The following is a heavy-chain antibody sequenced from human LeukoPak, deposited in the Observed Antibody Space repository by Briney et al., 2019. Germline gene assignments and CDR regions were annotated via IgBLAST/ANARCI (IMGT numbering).Heavy chain of an antibody. V-gene: IGHV4-61*02. Sequence: SQTLSLTCTVSGGSISSGSDYWRWIRQPAGRGLEWVGRIYTSGSTNYNPSLKSRVTISVDTSKNQFSLKLSSVTAADTAVYYCARDGTRRYMDVWGKGTTVTVSS. CDR1: GGSISSGSDY. J-gene: IGHJ6*03. CDR2: IYTSGST. CDR3: ARDGTRRYMDV. D-gene: IGHD1-14*01.